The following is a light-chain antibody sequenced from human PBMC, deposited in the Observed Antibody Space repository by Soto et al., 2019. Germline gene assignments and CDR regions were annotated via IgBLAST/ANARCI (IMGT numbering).Light chain of an antibody. V-gene: IGKV3-15*01. CDR1: QSVSSD. CDR2: GAS. J-gene: IGKJ4*01. CDR3: QQTFSNPRT. Sequence: EIVMTQSPATVSLSPGERATLSCRASQSVSSDLAWYHQKPGQAPRLLIYGASTRATGIPARFSGSGSGTEFTLTISSLQPEDFATYYCQQTFSNPRTFGGGTKVDIK.